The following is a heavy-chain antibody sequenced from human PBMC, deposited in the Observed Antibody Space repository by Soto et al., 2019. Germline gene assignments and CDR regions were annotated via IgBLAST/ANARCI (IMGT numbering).Heavy chain of an antibody. CDR2: INHRGSA. CDR1: GASVSSTYW. Sequence: QVELQESGPGLVKPSGTLSLTCAVSGASVSSTYWWSWVRQPPGKGPEWIGEINHRGSANYNPSLKRLVTIXVXTXXSQSPLRLTSVTAADTAVYSCARYNAASGTYYFDFWGQGALVTVSS. D-gene: IGHD6-13*01. V-gene: IGHV4-4*02. J-gene: IGHJ4*02. CDR3: ARYNAASGTYYFDF.